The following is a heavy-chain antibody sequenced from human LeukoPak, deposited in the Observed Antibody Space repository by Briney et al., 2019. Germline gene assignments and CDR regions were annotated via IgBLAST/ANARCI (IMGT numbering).Heavy chain of an antibody. V-gene: IGHV1-8*03. J-gene: IGHJ4*02. D-gene: IGHD3-16*01. CDR2: MSPHSGNT. Sequence: ASVKVSCKASGYTFINYEINWVRQATGQGLAWMGWMSPHSGNTDYAQRFQDRVTFTRDTSTNTAYMELSSLRSEDTAIYYCARGRQMGAPYYFDSGGQGTLVTVSS. CDR1: GYTFINYE. CDR3: ARGRQMGAPYYFDS.